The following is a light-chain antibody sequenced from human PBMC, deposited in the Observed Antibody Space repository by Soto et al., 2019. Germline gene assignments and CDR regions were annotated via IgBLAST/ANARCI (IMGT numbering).Light chain of an antibody. Sequence: QSVLTQPPSVSGAPGQRVTISCTGSSSNIGAGYDVHWYQQLPGTAPKLLIYGNTNRLSGVPDRFSGSKSDTSASLAITGLQAEDEADYYCQSYDDSLSCCVFGVGTKLTVL. CDR3: QSYDDSLSCCV. CDR1: SSNIGAGYD. V-gene: IGLV1-40*01. CDR2: GNT. J-gene: IGLJ3*02.